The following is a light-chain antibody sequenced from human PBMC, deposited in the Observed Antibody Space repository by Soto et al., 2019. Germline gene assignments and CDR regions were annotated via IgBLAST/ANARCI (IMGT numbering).Light chain of an antibody. CDR3: SSFTSSLTWV. V-gene: IGLV2-14*03. J-gene: IGLJ3*02. Sequence: QSVLTQPASVSASPRQSITISCTGTATDVGSHNYVPRYQQHTNKPHKLMIYEARDRPSGISNRFFGSKSGHTASLTISGLHAEDEADSYCSSFTSSLTWVFGGGTKVTVL. CDR1: ATDVGSHNY. CDR2: EAR.